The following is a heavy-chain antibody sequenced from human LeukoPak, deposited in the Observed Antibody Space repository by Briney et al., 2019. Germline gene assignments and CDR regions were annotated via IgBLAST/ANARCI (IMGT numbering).Heavy chain of an antibody. CDR3: AREPADGGSFDY. J-gene: IGHJ4*02. CDR2: ISSSSSYI. D-gene: IGHD1-14*01. CDR1: GFTFSSYS. V-gene: IGHV3-21*01. Sequence: KTGGSLRLSCAASGFTFSSYSMNWVRQAPGKGLEWVSSISSSSSYIYYADSVKGRFTISRDNAKKSLYLQMNSLRAEDTAVYYCAREPADGGSFDYWGQGTLVTVSS.